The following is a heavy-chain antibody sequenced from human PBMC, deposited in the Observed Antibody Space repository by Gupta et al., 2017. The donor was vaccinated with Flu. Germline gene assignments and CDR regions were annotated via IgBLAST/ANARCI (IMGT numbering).Heavy chain of an antibody. D-gene: IGHD3-16*01. J-gene: IGHJ4*02. V-gene: IGHV3-48*03. CDR2: ISISGVT. Sequence: EVQLVETGGGLVQPGGSLRLSCDASGFTLASYDMSWVRQAPGRGLEWVSFISISGVTYYGDPVRGRFTISRDNSKNSLYLQMSGLRDEDTAVYYCATGHWAKWGQGTLVTVSS. CDR3: ATGHWAK. CDR1: GFTLASYD.